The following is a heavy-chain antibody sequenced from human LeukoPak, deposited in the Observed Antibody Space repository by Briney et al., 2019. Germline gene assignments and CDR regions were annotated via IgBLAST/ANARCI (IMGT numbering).Heavy chain of an antibody. J-gene: IGHJ6*02. V-gene: IGHV3-33*01. CDR3: ASDGDYYYYYGMDV. CDR2: IWYDGSNK. CDR1: GFTFSSYG. D-gene: IGHD4-17*01. Sequence: SGGSLRLSCAASGFTFSSYGMHWVRQAPGKGVEWVAVIWYDGSNKYYADSVKGRFTISRDNSKNTLYLQMNSLRAEDTAVYYCASDGDYYYYYGMDVWGQGTTVTVSS.